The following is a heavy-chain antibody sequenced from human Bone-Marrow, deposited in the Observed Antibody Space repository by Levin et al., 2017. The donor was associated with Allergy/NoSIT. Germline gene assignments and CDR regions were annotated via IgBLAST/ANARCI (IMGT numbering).Heavy chain of an antibody. J-gene: IGHJ4*02. CDR1: GFTFSSAW. Sequence: PGGSLRLSCAASGFTFSSAWMHWVRQGPGKGLEWVGRIKSKSDSGTTDYAAPVKGRFTISRDDSKSTLYLQMSSLKTEDTAVYYCITDPYYHDNSGYSLFDYWGQGTLVTVSS. V-gene: IGHV3-15*07. D-gene: IGHD3-22*01. CDR2: IKSKSDSGTT. CDR3: ITDPYYHDNSGYSLFDY.